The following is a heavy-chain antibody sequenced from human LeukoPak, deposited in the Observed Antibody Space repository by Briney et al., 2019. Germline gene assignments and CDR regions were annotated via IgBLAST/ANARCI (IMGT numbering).Heavy chain of an antibody. CDR1: GFTFSSYA. CDR3: ARDYDSSGYSPPFDY. Sequence: GGSLRLSCAASGFTFSSYAMHWVRQAPGKGLEWVAVISYDGSNEYYADSVKGRFTISRDNSKNTLYLQMNSLRAEDTAVYYCARDYDSSGYSPPFDYWGQGTLVTVSS. CDR2: ISYDGSNE. V-gene: IGHV3-30-3*01. J-gene: IGHJ4*02. D-gene: IGHD3-22*01.